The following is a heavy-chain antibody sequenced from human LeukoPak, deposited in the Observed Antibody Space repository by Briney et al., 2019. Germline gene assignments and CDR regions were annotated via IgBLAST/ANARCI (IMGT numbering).Heavy chain of an antibody. Sequence: ASVKVSCKASGYTFTSYGISWVRQAPGQGLEWMGWISAYNGNTNYAQKLQGRVTMTTDTSTSTAYMELRSLRSDDTAVYYCARTTFYYYDSSGPTGIWGQGTMVTVSS. D-gene: IGHD3-22*01. CDR2: ISAYNGNT. CDR3: ARTTFYYYDSSGPTGI. CDR1: GYTFTSYG. J-gene: IGHJ3*02. V-gene: IGHV1-18*01.